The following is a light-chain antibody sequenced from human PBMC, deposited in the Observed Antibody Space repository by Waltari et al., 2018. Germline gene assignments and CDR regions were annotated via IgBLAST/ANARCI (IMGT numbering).Light chain of an antibody. CDR3: ETWDTNTHH. CDR1: SGHTIYI. CDR2: VEGSGSY. V-gene: IGLV4-60*03. J-gene: IGLJ2*01. Sequence: QPLLTQSSPASASLGSSVQLTCSLSSGHTIYIIACHQHQPGKAPRYLMKVEGSGSYNKGSGVPDRFSGSSSGADRYLTISNLQSEDEADYYCETWDTNTHHFGGGTKLTVL.